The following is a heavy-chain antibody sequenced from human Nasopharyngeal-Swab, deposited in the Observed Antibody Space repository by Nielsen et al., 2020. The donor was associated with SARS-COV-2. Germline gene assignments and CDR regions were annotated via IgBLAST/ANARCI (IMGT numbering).Heavy chain of an antibody. J-gene: IGHJ6*04. D-gene: IGHD3-10*01. V-gene: IGHV3-7*01. Sequence: VRQAPGKGLEWEANIKQDGSEKYYVDSVKGRFTISRDNAKNSLYLQMNSLRAEDTAVYYCAREPPGVVRGVIIKEYDYYGREGGGKG. CDR3: AREPPGVVRGVIIKEYDYYGREG. CDR2: IKQDGSEK.